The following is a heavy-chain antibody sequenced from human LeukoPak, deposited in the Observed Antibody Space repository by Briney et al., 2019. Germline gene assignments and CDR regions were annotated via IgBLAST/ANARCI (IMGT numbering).Heavy chain of an antibody. V-gene: IGHV4-61*02. CDR2: IYTSGST. J-gene: IGHJ4*02. CDR3: AGDFSY. Sequence: SQTLSLTCTVSGGSISAGTYYWSWIRQPAGKGLEWIGRIYTSGSTNYNPSLKSRVTISVDTSKNQFSLKLSSVTAADTAVYYCAGDFSYWGQGILVTVSS. CDR1: GGSISAGTYY.